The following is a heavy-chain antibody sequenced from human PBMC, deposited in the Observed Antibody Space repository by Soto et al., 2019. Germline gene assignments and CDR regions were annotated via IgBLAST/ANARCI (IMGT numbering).Heavy chain of an antibody. Sequence: EVQLLESGGGLVQPGGPLSLSCAASGPPFSSYPIGWFRQAPGKGLEWGSGIGGSGVNTYYAAPVKGGFTISRDNSKNTLNLQMNSLSAEDTAVYYCAKGGWDLDYFYDFDDCGHGTTVTVSS. CDR3: AKGGWDLDYFYDFDD. V-gene: IGHV3-23*01. J-gene: IGHJ6*02. CDR1: GPPFSSYP. CDR2: IGGSGVNT. D-gene: IGHD6-19*01.